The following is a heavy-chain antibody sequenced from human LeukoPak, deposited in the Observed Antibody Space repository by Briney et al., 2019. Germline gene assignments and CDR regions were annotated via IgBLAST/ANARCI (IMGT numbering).Heavy chain of an antibody. CDR2: INPNSGGT. V-gene: IGHV1-2*02. J-gene: IGHJ4*02. CDR3: ARSYSSGWTIDY. D-gene: IGHD6-19*01. Sequence: ASVKVSCKASGGTFSSYAISWVRQAPGQGLEWMGWINPNSGGTNYAQKFQGRVTMTRDTSISTACMELSRLRSDDTAVYYCARSYSSGWTIDYWGQGTLVTVSS. CDR1: GGTFSSYA.